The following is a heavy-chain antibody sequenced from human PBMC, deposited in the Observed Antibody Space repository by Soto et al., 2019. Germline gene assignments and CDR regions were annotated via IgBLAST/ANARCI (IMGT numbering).Heavy chain of an antibody. CDR2: ISSSSRYI. CDR1: GFIFTSYT. D-gene: IGHD3-16*02. J-gene: IGHJ6*02. CDR3: ARAAYDYVWGSSRQAPDFGMDV. V-gene: IGHV3-21*02. Sequence: EVQLVESGGGLVKPGGSLRLSCAASGFIFTSYTMNWVRQAPGKGLEWVSSISSSSRYIYYADSLKGRFTISRDDAKNSLFLQMNSLRAEDTAVYYCARAAYDYVWGSSRQAPDFGMDVWGQGTTVTVSS.